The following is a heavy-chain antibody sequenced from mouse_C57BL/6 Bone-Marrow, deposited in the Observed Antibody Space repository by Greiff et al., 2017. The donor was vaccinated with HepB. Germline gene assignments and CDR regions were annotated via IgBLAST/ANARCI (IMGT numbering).Heavy chain of an antibody. J-gene: IGHJ2*01. CDR1: GFNIKDDY. V-gene: IGHV14-4*01. Sequence: VQLQQSGAELVRPGASVKLSCTASGFNIKDDYMHWVKQRPEQGLEWIGWIDPENGDTEYASKFQGKATITADTSSNTAYLQLSSLTSEDTAVYYCTSTMVTTGYFDYWGQGTTLTVSS. CDR2: IDPENGDT. CDR3: TSTMVTTGYFDY. D-gene: IGHD2-2*01.